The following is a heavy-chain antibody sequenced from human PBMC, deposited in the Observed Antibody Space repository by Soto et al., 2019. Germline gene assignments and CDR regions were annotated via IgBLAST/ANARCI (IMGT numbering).Heavy chain of an antibody. CDR2: IYYSGSS. J-gene: IGHJ6*02. CDR3: ARSNDVDTAGRITGYYGMDV. D-gene: IGHD5-18*01. CDR1: RGSIGSYY. Sequence: PSETLSLTCIVSRGSIGSYYWSWIRQPPGKGLEWIGYIYYSGSSNYNPSLKSRVTISVDTSNNQFSLKLSSVTAADTAVYYCARSNDVDTAGRITGYYGMDVWDLGTTVTVS. V-gene: IGHV4-59*01.